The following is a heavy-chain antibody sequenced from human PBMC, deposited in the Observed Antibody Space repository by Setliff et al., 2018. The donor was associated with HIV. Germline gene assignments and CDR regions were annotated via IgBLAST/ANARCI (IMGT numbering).Heavy chain of an antibody. CDR3: VRDYMWAFDY. CDR2: IRSDGSNK. V-gene: IGHV3-30*02. D-gene: IGHD1-26*01. Sequence: LRLSCATSGLTFSNCGMHWVRQAPGKGLEWVASIRSDGSNKYYADSVTGRFTISRDDSKKTLYLQMNSLRAEDTAVYYCVRDYMWAFDYWGQGTLVTVSS. J-gene: IGHJ4*02. CDR1: GLTFSNCG.